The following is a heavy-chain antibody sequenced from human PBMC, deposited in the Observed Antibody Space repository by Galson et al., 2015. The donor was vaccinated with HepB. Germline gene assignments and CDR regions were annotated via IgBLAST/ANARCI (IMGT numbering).Heavy chain of an antibody. D-gene: IGHD1-26*01. Sequence: SVKVSCKASGYTFRDYFLHWLRQAPGQGPEWLGFINPKRGGTEYAQRFQGRVLMTRDTATNTIYMELRHLTSDDTAVYYCARDSGRPGQCWYFDLWGRGSLVIVS. CDR3: ARDSGRPGQCWYFDL. V-gene: IGHV1-2*02. CDR1: GYTFRDYF. CDR2: INPKRGGT. J-gene: IGHJ2*01.